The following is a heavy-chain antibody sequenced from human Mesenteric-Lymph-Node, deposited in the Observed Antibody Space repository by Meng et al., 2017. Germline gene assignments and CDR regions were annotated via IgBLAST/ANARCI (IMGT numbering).Heavy chain of an antibody. J-gene: IGHJ3*02. CDR3: ARDIQGSASALDI. CDR2: INEDGGVK. D-gene: IGHD6-19*01. CDR1: GFTMRTYW. V-gene: IGHV3-7*01. Sequence: GESLKISCAASGFTMRTYWMSWVRQPPGKGPELVTNINEDGGVKNYLDSVKGRFTISRDNAKQSLYLQMDSLRVEDTAVYYCARDIQGSASALDIRGQGTRVTCSS.